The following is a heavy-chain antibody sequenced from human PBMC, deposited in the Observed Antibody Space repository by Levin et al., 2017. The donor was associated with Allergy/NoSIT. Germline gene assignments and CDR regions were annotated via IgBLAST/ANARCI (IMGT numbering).Heavy chain of an antibody. V-gene: IGHV3-21*01. CDR3: ARGPDI. CDR2: ISTNSAYI. Sequence: GGSLRLSCAASGFSFSIYTMNWVRQAPGKGLEWLSFISTNSAYIFYADSVRGRFTISIDNAKASLSLPMANLRDDDTGGYYCARGPDIWGQGTPITGSS. J-gene: IGHJ4*02. CDR1: GFSFSIYT.